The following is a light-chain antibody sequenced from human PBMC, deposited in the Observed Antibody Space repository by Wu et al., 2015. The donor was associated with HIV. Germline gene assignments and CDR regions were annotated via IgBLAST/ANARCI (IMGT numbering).Light chain of an antibody. V-gene: IGKV3-20*01. Sequence: SQGKRATLSCRASQSVSSSYIAWYQQKPGQAPRLLIYGAASRATGIPDRFSGSGSGTDFTLTISRLDPEDSAMYYCQQYGKLPLTFGGGTKVEIK. CDR3: QQYGKLPLT. J-gene: IGKJ4*01. CDR2: GAA. CDR1: QSVSSSY.